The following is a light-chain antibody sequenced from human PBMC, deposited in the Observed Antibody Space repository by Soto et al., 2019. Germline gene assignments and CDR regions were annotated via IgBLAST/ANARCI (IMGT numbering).Light chain of an antibody. CDR1: QSVSNNY. J-gene: IGKJ3*01. Sequence: EIVLTQSPGTLSLSPGERATLSCRASQSVSNNYLAWYQQKAGQAPRLLIYGASHRAAGIPSRFSGSVSGTDFTLTISGLAPEDFAVYYCQQRSNWLNSFGPGTKVDIK. CDR3: QQRSNWLNS. CDR2: GAS. V-gene: IGKV3-11*01.